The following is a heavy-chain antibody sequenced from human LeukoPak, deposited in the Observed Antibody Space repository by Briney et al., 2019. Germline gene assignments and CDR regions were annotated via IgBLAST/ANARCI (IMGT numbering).Heavy chain of an antibody. D-gene: IGHD3-10*01. CDR1: GGSFNDYY. Sequence: SETLSLTCALYGGSFNDYYWSWIRQPPGKGLEWIGEINHSGSTNYNPSLKSRVTISVDTSKNQFSLKLSSVTAADTAVYYCARHRANYYGSGSYLLWGQGTLVTVSS. V-gene: IGHV4-34*01. J-gene: IGHJ4*02. CDR3: ARHRANYYGSGSYLL. CDR2: INHSGST.